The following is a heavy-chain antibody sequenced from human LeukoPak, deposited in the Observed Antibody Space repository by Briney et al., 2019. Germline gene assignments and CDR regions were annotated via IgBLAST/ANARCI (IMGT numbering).Heavy chain of an antibody. J-gene: IGHJ4*02. Sequence: SETLSLTCTVSGGSISSYYWSWIRQPPGKGLEWIGYIYYSGSTNYNPSLKSRVTISADTSKNQFSLKLSSVTAADTAVYYCARDRGDFWSGPDYWGQGTLVTVSS. D-gene: IGHD3-3*01. CDR2: IYYSGST. V-gene: IGHV4-59*01. CDR1: GGSISSYY. CDR3: ARDRGDFWSGPDY.